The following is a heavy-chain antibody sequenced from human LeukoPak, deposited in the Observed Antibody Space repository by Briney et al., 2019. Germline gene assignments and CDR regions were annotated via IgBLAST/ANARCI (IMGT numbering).Heavy chain of an antibody. Sequence: GGSLRLSCAASGFTFSSYGMHWVRQAPGKGLEWVAVISYDGSNKYYADSVKGRFTISRDNSKNTLYLQMNSLRAEATAVYYCAKATLLSSGWDFYYSYYGMDVWGQGTTVTVSS. D-gene: IGHD6-19*01. V-gene: IGHV3-30*18. J-gene: IGHJ6*02. CDR2: ISYDGSNK. CDR3: AKATLLSSGWDFYYSYYGMDV. CDR1: GFTFSSYG.